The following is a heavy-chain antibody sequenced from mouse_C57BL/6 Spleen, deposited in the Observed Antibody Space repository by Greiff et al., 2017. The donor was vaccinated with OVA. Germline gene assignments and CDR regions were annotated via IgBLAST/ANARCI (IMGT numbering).Heavy chain of an antibody. V-gene: IGHV5-4*01. CDR3: ARDDYYGSSYSFAY. D-gene: IGHD1-1*01. Sequence: DVKLVESGGGLVKPGGSLKLSCAASGFTFSSYAMSWVRQTPEKRLEWVATISDGGSYTYYPDNVKGRFTISRDNAKNNLYLQMSHLKSEDTAMYYCARDDYYGSSYSFAYWGQGTLVTVSA. CDR2: ISDGGSYT. J-gene: IGHJ3*01. CDR1: GFTFSSYA.